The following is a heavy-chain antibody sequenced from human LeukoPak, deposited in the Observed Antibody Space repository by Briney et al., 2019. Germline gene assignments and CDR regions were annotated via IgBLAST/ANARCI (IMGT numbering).Heavy chain of an antibody. CDR1: GFTFSSYW. CDR3: AKVGSGIAVAVNPVFDY. CDR2: INSDGSST. V-gene: IGHV3-74*01. D-gene: IGHD6-19*01. Sequence: GGSLRLSCAASGFTFSSYWMHWVRQAPGKGLVWVSRINSDGSSTSHADFVKGRFTISRDSAKSTLYLQMNSLRAEDTAVYYCAKVGSGIAVAVNPVFDYWGQGTLVTVSS. J-gene: IGHJ4*02.